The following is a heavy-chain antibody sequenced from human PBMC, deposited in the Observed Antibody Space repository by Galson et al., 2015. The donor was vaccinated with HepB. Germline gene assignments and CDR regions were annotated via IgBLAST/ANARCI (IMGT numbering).Heavy chain of an antibody. CDR3: ARDLIAARPGWFDP. V-gene: IGHV3-33*01. J-gene: IGHJ5*02. CDR1: GFTFSSYG. Sequence: SLRLSCAASGFTFSSYGMHWVRQAPGKGLEWVAVIYYDGSNKFYVDSVRGRFTISRDNYKNTLYLQMNSLRAEDTAVYYCARDLIAARPGWFDPWGQGTLVIVSS. CDR2: IYYDGSNK. D-gene: IGHD6-6*01.